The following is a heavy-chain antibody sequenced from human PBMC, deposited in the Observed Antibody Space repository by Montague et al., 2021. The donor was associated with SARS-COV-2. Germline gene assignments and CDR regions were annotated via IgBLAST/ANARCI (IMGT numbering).Heavy chain of an antibody. CDR1: GGSFSGYY. J-gene: IGHJ5*02. V-gene: IGHV4-34*01. D-gene: IGHD3-9*01. CDR2: INHSGST. Sequence: SETLSLTCAVYGGSFSGYYWSWIRQPPGKGLEWIGEINHSGSTNYNPSLKSRVTISVDTSKNQFSPKLSSVTTADTAVYYCARERYSFSLTRGSTWFDPWGQGTLVTVSS. CDR3: ARERYSFSLTRGSTWFDP.